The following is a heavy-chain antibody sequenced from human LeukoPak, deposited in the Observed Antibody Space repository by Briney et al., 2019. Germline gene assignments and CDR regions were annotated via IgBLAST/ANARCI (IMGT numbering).Heavy chain of an antibody. D-gene: IGHD6-19*01. J-gene: IGHJ5*02. Sequence: ASVKVSCKASGYTFTTYDINWVRQATGQGLEWMGWMNPNSGNTGYAQKFQGRVTMTRNTSISTAYMELSNLRSEDTAVYYCARGRGSGHKENWFDPWGQGTLVTVSP. CDR3: ARGRGSGHKENWFDP. CDR2: MNPNSGNT. CDR1: GYTFTTYD. V-gene: IGHV1-8*01.